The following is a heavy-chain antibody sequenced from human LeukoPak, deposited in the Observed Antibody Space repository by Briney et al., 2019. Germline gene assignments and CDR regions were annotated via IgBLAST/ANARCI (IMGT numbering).Heavy chain of an antibody. V-gene: IGHV4-59*01. J-gene: IGHJ4*02. CDR1: GGSISSYY. CDR2: IYYSGST. Sequence: SETLSLTCTVSGGSISSYYWSWIRQPPGKGLEWIGYIYYSGSTNYNPSLKSRVTISVDTSKNQFSLKLSSVTAADTAVYYCARVEGMTTVVTPRFDYWGQGTLVTVSS. D-gene: IGHD4-23*01. CDR3: ARVEGMTTVVTPRFDY.